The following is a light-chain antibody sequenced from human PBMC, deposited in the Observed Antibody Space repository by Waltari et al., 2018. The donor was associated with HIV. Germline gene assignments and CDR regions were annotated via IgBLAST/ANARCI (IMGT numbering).Light chain of an antibody. CDR2: GAS. CDR1: QTVGNGP. V-gene: IGKV3-20*01. Sequence: ELVLTQSPGTLSLSPGERATLSCRASQTVGNGPLAWYQQKPGQAPRLLIYGASSRAADIPDRFSGSGSGTDFTLTIGTLEPEDFAVYYCQQYAKSPWTFGQGTKVEIK. CDR3: QQYAKSPWT. J-gene: IGKJ1*01.